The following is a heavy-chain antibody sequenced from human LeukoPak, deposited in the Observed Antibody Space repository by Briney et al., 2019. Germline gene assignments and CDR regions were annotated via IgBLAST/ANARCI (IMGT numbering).Heavy chain of an antibody. J-gene: IGHJ6*02. CDR1: GSSISSSNYY. D-gene: IGHD4-11*01. CDR3: ARAGGVTTVTTGYYYGMDV. CDR2: IYYSGST. Sequence: SETLSLTCTVSGSSISSSNYYWGWIRQPPGKGLEWIGTIYYSGSTYYNPSLKSRVTISVDTSKNHFSLKLSSVTAADTAVYYCARAGGVTTVTTGYYYGMDVWGQGTTVTVSS. V-gene: IGHV4-39*02.